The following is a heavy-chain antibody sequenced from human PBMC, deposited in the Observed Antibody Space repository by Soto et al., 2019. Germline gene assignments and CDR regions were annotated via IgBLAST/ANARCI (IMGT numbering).Heavy chain of an antibody. CDR3: ASTEDFFDY. V-gene: IGHV4-31*03. CDR2: IFYSGST. J-gene: IGHJ4*02. CDR1: GVSLTSGTYY. Sequence: LSLTCSVSGVSLTSGTYYWSWIRQHPGKGLERIGYIFYSGSTDYNPSLKSRVNISVDTSKNQFSLKLSSVTAADTAVYYCASTEDFFDYWGQGTLVTVSS.